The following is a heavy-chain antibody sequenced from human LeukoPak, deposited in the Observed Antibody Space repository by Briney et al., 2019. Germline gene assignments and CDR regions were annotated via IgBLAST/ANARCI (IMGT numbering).Heavy chain of an antibody. CDR3: AKDAILRLFGRLGEGGFDA. J-gene: IGHJ5*02. CDR1: GFTFRSYA. D-gene: IGHD3-10*01. CDR2: ISGGGGST. V-gene: IGHV3-23*01. Sequence: GGSLRLSCVVSGFTFRSYAMTWVRQAPGKGLEWVSAISGGGGSTYYADSVKGRFTISRDNSKNTMYLQMKSLTAEDTADYYCAKDAILRLFGRLGEGGFDAWGQGTLVT.